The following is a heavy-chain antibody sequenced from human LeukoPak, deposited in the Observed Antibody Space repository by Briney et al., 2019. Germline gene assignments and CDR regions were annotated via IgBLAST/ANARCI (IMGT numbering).Heavy chain of an antibody. CDR3: ARGDPPLRWLARRAEYFQH. CDR1: GGSFSGYY. J-gene: IGHJ1*01. CDR2: TNHSGST. V-gene: IGHV4-34*01. Sequence: SETLSLTCAVYGGSFSGYYWSWIRQPPGKGLEWIGETNHSGSTNYNPSLKSRVTISVDTSKNQFSLKLSSVTAADTAVYYCARGDPPLRWLARRAEYFQHWGQGTLVTVSS. D-gene: IGHD6-19*01.